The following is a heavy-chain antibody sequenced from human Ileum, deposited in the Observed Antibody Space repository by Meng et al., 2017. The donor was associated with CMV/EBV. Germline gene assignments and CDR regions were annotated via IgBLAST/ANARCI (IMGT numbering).Heavy chain of an antibody. CDR2: VYYTGSP. CDR1: GVSITSDHY. V-gene: IGHV4-39*01. CDR3: ASPTGSYGNYAY. J-gene: IGHJ4*02. D-gene: IGHD4-11*01. Sequence: GSLRLSCTVSGVSITSDHYWGWIRQPPGKGLEWIGSVYYTGSPYYSPSLKSRVIISVDTSKNQFSLKVPSVTAADTATYYCASPTGSYGNYAYWGQGILVIVSS.